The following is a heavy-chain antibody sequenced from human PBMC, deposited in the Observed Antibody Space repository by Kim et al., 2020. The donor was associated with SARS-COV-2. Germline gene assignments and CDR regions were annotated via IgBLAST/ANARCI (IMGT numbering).Heavy chain of an antibody. D-gene: IGHD3-16*02. Sequence: SETLSLTCAVYGGSFSGYYWSWIRQPPGKGLEWIGEINHSGSTNYNPSLKSRVTISVDTSKNQFSLKLSSVTAADTAVYYCARVWGSYRSYSYWGQGTLVTVSS. CDR2: INHSGST. CDR1: GGSFSGYY. J-gene: IGHJ4*02. V-gene: IGHV4-34*01. CDR3: ARVWGSYRSYSY.